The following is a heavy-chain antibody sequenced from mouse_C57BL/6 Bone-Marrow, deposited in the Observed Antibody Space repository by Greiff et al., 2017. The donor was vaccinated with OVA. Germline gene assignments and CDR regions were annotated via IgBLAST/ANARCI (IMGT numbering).Heavy chain of an antibody. CDR1: GFTFTDYY. J-gene: IGHJ1*03. V-gene: IGHV7-3*01. Sequence: EVKLMESGGGLVQPGGSLSLSCAASGFTFTDYYMSWVRQPPGKALEWLGFIRNKANGYTTEYSASVKGRFTISSDNSQSILYLQMNALRAEDSATYYCARMGVVAPARYFDVWGTGTTVTVSS. D-gene: IGHD1-1*01. CDR2: IRNKANGYTT. CDR3: ARMGVVAPARYFDV.